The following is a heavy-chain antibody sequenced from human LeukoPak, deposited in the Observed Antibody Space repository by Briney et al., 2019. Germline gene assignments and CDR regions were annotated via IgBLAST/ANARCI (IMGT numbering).Heavy chain of an antibody. J-gene: IGHJ4*02. CDR2: INPNSGGT. V-gene: IGHV1-2*02. CDR1: GYTFTGYY. D-gene: IGHD3-22*01. CDR3: AREVPHYYDSSGHYPYFDY. Sequence: ASVKVSCKASGYTFTGYYMHWVRQAPGQGLEWMGWINPNSGGTNYAQKFQGRVTMTRDTSISTAYMELSRLRSDDTAVYYCAREVPHYYDSSGHYPYFDYWGQGTLVTVSS.